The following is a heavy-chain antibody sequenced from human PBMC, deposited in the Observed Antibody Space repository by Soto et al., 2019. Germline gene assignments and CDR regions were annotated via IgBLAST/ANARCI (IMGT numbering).Heavy chain of an antibody. CDR1: GGSISSHY. J-gene: IGHJ6*02. D-gene: IGHD3-10*01. CDR2: IYYSGST. Sequence: SETLSLTCTVSGGSISSHYWSWIRQPPGKGLEWIGYIYYSGSTNYNPSLKSRVTISVDTSKNQFSLKLSSATAADTAVYYCARGRGSGSSFYYYGMDVWGQGTTVTVSS. CDR3: ARGRGSGSSFYYYGMDV. V-gene: IGHV4-59*11.